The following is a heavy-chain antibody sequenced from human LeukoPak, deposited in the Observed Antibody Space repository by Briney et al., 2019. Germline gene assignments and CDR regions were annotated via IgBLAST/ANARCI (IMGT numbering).Heavy chain of an antibody. CDR2: IRSTSGFI. D-gene: IGHD6-13*01. CDR3: ARDHTAAGTFAP. J-gene: IGHJ5*02. Sequence: PGGSLRLSCVGSGFTFSSYSMNWVRQAPGKGPEWVSSIRSTSGFIYYSDSVNGRFTTYRDNAWNSLYPKMNRLRVEDTAVSYCARDHTAAGTFAPWGQGTLVTVSS. CDR1: GFTFSSYS. V-gene: IGHV3-21*01.